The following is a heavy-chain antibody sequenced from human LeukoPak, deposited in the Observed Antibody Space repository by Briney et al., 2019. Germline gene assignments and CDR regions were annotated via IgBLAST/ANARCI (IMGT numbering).Heavy chain of an antibody. Sequence: ASVKVSCKASGYTFTSYGISWVRQAPGQGLEWMGWINPNSGGTNYAQKFQGRVTITRDTSASTAYMELSSLRSEDMAVYYCARGRAFSAYYYYMDVWGKGTTVTVSS. CDR2: INPNSGGT. CDR3: ARGRAFSAYYYYMDV. V-gene: IGHV1-18*03. CDR1: GYTFTSYG. J-gene: IGHJ6*03.